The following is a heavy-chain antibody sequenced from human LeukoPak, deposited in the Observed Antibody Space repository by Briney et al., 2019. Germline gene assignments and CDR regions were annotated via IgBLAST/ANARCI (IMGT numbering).Heavy chain of an antibody. Sequence: PGGSLRLSCAAAGFTFSSDAMSWVRQSPARGLEWVSSIRGGGDTFYADSVKGRFTLSRDDSRNTVFLQLNNLRVEDTAIYYCAKANWVSNADAVWWGQGTVVTVSS. CDR1: GFTFSSDA. J-gene: IGHJ4*02. V-gene: IGHV3-23*01. CDR2: IRGGGDT. D-gene: IGHD1-1*01. CDR3: AKANWVSNADAVW.